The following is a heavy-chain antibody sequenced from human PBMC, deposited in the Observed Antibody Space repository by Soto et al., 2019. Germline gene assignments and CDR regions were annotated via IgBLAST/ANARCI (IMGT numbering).Heavy chain of an antibody. CDR3: AHSISSSWYLGFDY. CDR2: IYWDDDK. CDR1: GFSLSTSGVG. Sequence: QITLKESGPTLVKPTQTLTLTCTFSGFSLSTSGVGVGWIRQPPGKALEWLALIYWDDDKRYSPSLKSRLTITKDTYKKQVVITMTHMDPVDTATYYCAHSISSSWYLGFDYWGQGTLVTVSS. V-gene: IGHV2-5*02. J-gene: IGHJ4*02. D-gene: IGHD6-13*01.